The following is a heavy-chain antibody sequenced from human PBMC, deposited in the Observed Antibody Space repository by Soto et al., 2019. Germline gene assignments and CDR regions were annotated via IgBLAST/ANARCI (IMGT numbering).Heavy chain of an antibody. CDR2: ISYDGSNK. V-gene: IGHV3-30*18. Sequence: QVQLVESGGGVVQPGRSLRLSCAASGFTFSSYGMHWVRQAPGKGLEWVAVISYDGSNKYYADSVKGRFTISRDNSKNTLYRQMNTLRAEDTAVYYCAKDCISTSCWFDPWGQGTLVTVSS. CDR1: GFTFSSYG. CDR3: AKDCISTSCWFDP. D-gene: IGHD2-2*01. J-gene: IGHJ5*02.